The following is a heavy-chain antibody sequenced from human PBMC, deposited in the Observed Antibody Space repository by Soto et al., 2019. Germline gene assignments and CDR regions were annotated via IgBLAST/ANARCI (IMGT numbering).Heavy chain of an antibody. Sequence: GGSLRLSCAASGFTFSDYYMSWIRQAPGKGLEWVSYISSSSSYTNYADSVKGRFTISRDNAKNSLYLQMNSLRAEDTAVYYCARDLGIAVAGSIDYWGQGTLLTVSS. V-gene: IGHV3-11*05. J-gene: IGHJ4*02. CDR2: ISSSSSYT. CDR3: ARDLGIAVAGSIDY. D-gene: IGHD6-19*01. CDR1: GFTFSDYY.